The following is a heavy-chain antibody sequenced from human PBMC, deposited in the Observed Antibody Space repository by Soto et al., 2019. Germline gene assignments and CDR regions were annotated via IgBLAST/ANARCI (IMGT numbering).Heavy chain of an antibody. D-gene: IGHD2-8*01. J-gene: IGHJ6*02. CDR3: ARAPFDGVCCDYYYYGMDV. CDR2: IIPIFGTA. CDR1: GGTFSSYA. Sequence: SVKVSCKASGGTFSSYAISWVRQAPGQGLEWMGGIIPIFGTANYAQKFQGRVTITADESTSTAYMELSSLRSEDTAVYYCARAPFDGVCCDYYYYGMDVWGQGTTVTVSS. V-gene: IGHV1-69*13.